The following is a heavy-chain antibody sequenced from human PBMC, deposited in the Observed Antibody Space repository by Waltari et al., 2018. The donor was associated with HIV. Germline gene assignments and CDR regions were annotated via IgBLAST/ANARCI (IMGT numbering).Heavy chain of an antibody. CDR3: ARGPRRRQVVSSIYYYYGMDV. CDR2: INHSGRT. D-gene: IGHD6-6*01. V-gene: IGHV4-34*01. Sequence: QVQLQQWGAGLLKPSETLSLTCAVYGGSFSYSYWSWIRQPPGQGLEWIGEINHSGRTNYNPSLKSRVTISPDTAKNQFSLKLTSVTAADTALYFCARGPRRRQVVSSIYYYYGMDVWGQGTTVTVSS. J-gene: IGHJ6*02. CDR1: GGSFSYSY.